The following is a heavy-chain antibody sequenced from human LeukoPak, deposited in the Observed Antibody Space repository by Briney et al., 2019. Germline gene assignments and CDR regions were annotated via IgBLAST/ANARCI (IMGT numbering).Heavy chain of an antibody. CDR1: GGSISSSSDQ. CDR2: LHSGGTT. Sequence: SETLSLTCTVSGGSISSSSDQWGWFRQTPGQGLEWLGNLHSGGTTYYNPSLKSRVTISADTSQNQFSLKLSSVTAADTAVYYCARLGSYSDYWGQGTLVTVSS. CDR3: ARLGSYSDY. V-gene: IGHV4-39*01. J-gene: IGHJ4*02. D-gene: IGHD1-26*01.